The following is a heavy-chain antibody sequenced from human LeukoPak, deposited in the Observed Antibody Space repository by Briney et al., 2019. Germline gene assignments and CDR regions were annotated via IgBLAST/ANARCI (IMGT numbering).Heavy chain of an antibody. CDR2: IYYSGST. D-gene: IGHD6-19*01. Sequence: KPSETLSLTCTVSGGSISSGDYYWSWIRQHPGKGLEWIGYIYYSGSTYYNPSLKSRVTISVDTSKNQFSLKLSSVTAADTAVYYCARDGRLWYSSGSQPFDYWGQGTLVTVSS. J-gene: IGHJ4*02. CDR3: ARDGRLWYSSGSQPFDY. V-gene: IGHV4-31*03. CDR1: GGSISSGDYY.